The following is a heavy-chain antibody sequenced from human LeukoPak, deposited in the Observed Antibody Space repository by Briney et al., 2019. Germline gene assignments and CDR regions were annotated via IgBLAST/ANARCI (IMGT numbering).Heavy chain of an antibody. J-gene: IGHJ6*04. CDR2: IIPIFGTA. V-gene: IGHV1-69*01. CDR1: GGTFSSYA. CDR3: ARASDCSSTSCQGYYYYGMDV. Sequence: SVKVSCKASGGTFSSYAISWVRQAPGQGLEWMGGIIPIFGTANYAQKFQGRVTITADESTSTAYMELSNLRSEVTAVYYCARASDCSSTSCQGYYYYGMDVWGKGTTVTVSS. D-gene: IGHD2-2*01.